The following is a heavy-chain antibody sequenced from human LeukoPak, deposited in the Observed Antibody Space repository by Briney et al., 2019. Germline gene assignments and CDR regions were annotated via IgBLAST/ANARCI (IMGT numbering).Heavy chain of an antibody. Sequence: GGSLRLSCAASGFTFSSYGMHWVRQAPGKGLEWVAFIRYDGSNEEHADSVKGRFTISRDNTKNTLSLQMNGLRVEDTAVYYCAKVMPPGRIRFYSYYMDVWGKGTTVTV. D-gene: IGHD2-15*01. J-gene: IGHJ6*03. CDR3: AKVMPPGRIRFYSYYMDV. CDR2: IRYDGSNE. CDR1: GFTFSSYG. V-gene: IGHV3-30*02.